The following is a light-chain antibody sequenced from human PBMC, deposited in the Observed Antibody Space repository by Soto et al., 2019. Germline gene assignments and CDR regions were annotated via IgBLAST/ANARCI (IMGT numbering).Light chain of an antibody. CDR3: QQYETFSGT. CDR1: QSVSGW. Sequence: VVDTVTVTCRASQSVSGWLAWYQQKPGEAPKLLIYDASALPRGVPSRFSGSGSGTKFTLTIASLQPDDFATYYCQQYETFSGTFGPGTKVDIK. CDR2: DAS. J-gene: IGKJ1*01. V-gene: IGKV1-5*01.